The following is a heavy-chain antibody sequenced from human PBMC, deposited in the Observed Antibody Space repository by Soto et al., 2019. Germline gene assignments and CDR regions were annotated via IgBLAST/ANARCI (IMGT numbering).Heavy chain of an antibody. J-gene: IGHJ4*02. Sequence: QVQLVQSGAEVKKPGSSVKVSCKASGGTFSSYAISWVRQAPGQGLEWMGGTIPIFGTANYAQKFQGRVTITADESTITAYMELSSLRSEVTAVYYCARESRYCSGGSCYFLPGIDYWGQGTLVTVSS. CDR2: TIPIFGTA. CDR3: ARESRYCSGGSCYFLPGIDY. V-gene: IGHV1-69*12. CDR1: GGTFSSYA. D-gene: IGHD2-15*01.